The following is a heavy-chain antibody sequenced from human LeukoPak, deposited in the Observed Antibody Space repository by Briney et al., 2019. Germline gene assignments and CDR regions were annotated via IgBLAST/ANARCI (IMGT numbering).Heavy chain of an antibody. J-gene: IGHJ4*02. Sequence: PGGSLRLSCDASGFSISDYYMSWIRQSPVKGLEWISYITSGAGSTKYADSAKGRFTISRDKAKNSVALQLNSLRPEDTAVYYCTKERRGTYYAFESWGQGTLVTVSS. CDR2: ITSGAGST. V-gene: IGHV3-11*01. CDR1: GFSISDYY. D-gene: IGHD3-16*01. CDR3: TKERRGTYYAFES.